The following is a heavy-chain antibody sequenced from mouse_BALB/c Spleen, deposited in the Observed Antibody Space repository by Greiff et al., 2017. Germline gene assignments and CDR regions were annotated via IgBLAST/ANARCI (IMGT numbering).Heavy chain of an antibody. J-gene: IGHJ3*01. CDR3: ARWEVRIAY. CDR2: IDPANGNT. D-gene: IGHD2-14*01. CDR1: GFNIKDTY. Sequence: DVKLQESGAELVKPGASVKLSCTASGFNIKDTYMHWVKQRPEQGLEWIGRIDPANGNTKYDPKFQGKATITADTSSNTAYLQLSSLTSEDTAVYYCARWEVRIAYWGQGTLVTVSA. V-gene: IGHV14-3*02.